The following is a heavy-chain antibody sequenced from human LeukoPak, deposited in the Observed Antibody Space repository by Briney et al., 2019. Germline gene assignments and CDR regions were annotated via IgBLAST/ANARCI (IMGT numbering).Heavy chain of an antibody. V-gene: IGHV1-2*02. D-gene: IGHD3-3*01. CDR3: ARDLRFLEWLLYPFDI. Sequence: ASVKVSCKASGYTFTGYYIHWVRQAPGQGLEYMGWINPNRGDTNYTQKFQGRVTMTRDTSISTASMELSRLSSDDTAVYYCARDLRFLEWLLYPFDIWGQGTMVTVSS. CDR2: INPNRGDT. CDR1: GYTFTGYY. J-gene: IGHJ3*02.